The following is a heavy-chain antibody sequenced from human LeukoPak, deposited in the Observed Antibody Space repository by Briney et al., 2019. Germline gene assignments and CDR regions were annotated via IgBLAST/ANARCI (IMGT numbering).Heavy chain of an antibody. CDR3: AREIFGAGSYPDY. Sequence: SLTPSCAASGVTCRSDDMGGRRQAPNKGLEWVALIWHDASHTFYTDSVKGRFTISRDNSKNTVYLQMNSLGGEDTAVYYCAREIFGAGSYPDYCGQGTLVTVSS. CDR1: GVTCRSDD. CDR2: IWHDASHT. V-gene: IGHV3-33*01. D-gene: IGHD3-10*01. J-gene: IGHJ4*02.